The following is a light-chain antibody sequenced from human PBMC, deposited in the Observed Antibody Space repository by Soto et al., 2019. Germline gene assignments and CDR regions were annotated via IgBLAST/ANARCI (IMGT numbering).Light chain of an antibody. CDR1: QSVGVN. CDR3: LQFNNWPPLT. CDR2: GAS. Sequence: EIVMTQSPATLSVSPGERAALSCRASQSVGVNLAWYQQRPGQAPRLLIYGASIRATGIPPRFSGSGSGTEITLTINSLQSEDFAVYYCLQFNNWPPLTFGGGTKVEMK. J-gene: IGKJ4*01. V-gene: IGKV3-15*01.